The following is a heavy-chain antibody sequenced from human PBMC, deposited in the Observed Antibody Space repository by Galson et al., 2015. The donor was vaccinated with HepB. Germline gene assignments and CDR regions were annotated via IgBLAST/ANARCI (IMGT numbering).Heavy chain of an antibody. CDR2: ISSSSGTYT. V-gene: IGHV3-11*06. D-gene: IGHD4-17*01. CDR3: ARVADSHYGDHTHFDS. Sequence: SLRLSCAASGFTFSDYYMRWIRQTPGKGLEWLSYISSSSGTYTNYADPVKGRLTISRDNAENSLNLQTSSLRAEDTAVYYCARVADSHYGDHTHFDSWGQGTLVTVSS. J-gene: IGHJ4*02. CDR1: GFTFSDYY.